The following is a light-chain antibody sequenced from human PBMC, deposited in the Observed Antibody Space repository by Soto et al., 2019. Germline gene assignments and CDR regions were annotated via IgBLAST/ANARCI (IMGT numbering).Light chain of an antibody. CDR1: QSVSNNY. CDR2: GAS. Sequence: EIVLTQSPGTLSLSPVERATLSCMASQSVSNNYLAWYQQKPGQAPRLLIYGASSRATGIPDRFSGSGSGTDFTLTISRLEPEDFAVYYCQQYGSSPPLTFGGGTKVDIK. CDR3: QQYGSSPPLT. V-gene: IGKV3-20*01. J-gene: IGKJ4*01.